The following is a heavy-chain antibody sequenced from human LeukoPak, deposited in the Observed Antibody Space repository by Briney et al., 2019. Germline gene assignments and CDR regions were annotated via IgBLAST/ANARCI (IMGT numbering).Heavy chain of an antibody. CDR3: AKGAIPKYYYYYMDV. CDR2: INWDCGTI. V-gene: IGHV3-9*01. CDR1: GFSFEDYA. D-gene: IGHD2-2*02. Sequence: PGRSLRLSCAGSGFSFEDYAMYWVRQAPGKGLEWVSGINWDCGTIAYADSVKGRFTISRDNAKNSLYLQMNSLRAEDTALYYCAKGAIPKYYYYYMDVWGKGTTVTVSS. J-gene: IGHJ6*03.